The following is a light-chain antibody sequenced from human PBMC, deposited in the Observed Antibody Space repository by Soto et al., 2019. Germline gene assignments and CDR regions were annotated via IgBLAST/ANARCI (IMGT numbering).Light chain of an antibody. V-gene: IGKV3-11*01. J-gene: IGKJ4*01. CDR3: QQRSNSPLT. CDR1: QSISGY. CDR2: DAS. Sequence: IVLTQSPAILSFSAGERVTLSCRASQSISGYLAWYQQKPGQPPRLLIYDASYRATGIPVRFSGSGSGTDYALTISSLEAEDVAIYYCQQRSNSPLTFGEGTKVDIK.